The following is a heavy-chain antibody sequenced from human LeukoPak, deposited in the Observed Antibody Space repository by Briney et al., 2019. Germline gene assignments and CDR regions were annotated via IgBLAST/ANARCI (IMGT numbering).Heavy chain of an antibody. Sequence: PSGTLSLTCALSGGSISSSNWWSWVRQPPGKGLEWIGEIYHSGSTKYNPSLKSRVTISVDKSKNQFSLKLTSVTAADTAVYYCARLLPRHPYGSGSYYTRYYYYYMDVWGKGTTVTISS. CDR2: IYHSGST. CDR1: GGSISSSNW. V-gene: IGHV4-4*02. D-gene: IGHD3-10*01. CDR3: ARLLPRHPYGSGSYYTRYYYYYMDV. J-gene: IGHJ6*03.